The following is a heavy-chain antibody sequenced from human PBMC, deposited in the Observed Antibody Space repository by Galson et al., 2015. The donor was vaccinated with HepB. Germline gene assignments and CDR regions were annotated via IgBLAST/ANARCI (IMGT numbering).Heavy chain of an antibody. CDR2: ISSSSSTK. Sequence: SLRLSCAASGFTFSDYYMSWIRQAPGKGLEWVSYISSSSSTKYYADSVKGRLTISRDNAKNSLYPQMNSLRAEDTAMYYCARDTRASTPYNSSGYSYDYWGQGTLVTVSS. D-gene: IGHD3-22*01. CDR3: ARDTRASTPYNSSGYSYDY. CDR1: GFTFSDYY. J-gene: IGHJ4*02. V-gene: IGHV3-11*04.